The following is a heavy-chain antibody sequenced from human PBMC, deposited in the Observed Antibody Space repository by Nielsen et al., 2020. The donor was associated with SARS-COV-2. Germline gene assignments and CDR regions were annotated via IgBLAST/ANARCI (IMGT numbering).Heavy chain of an antibody. CDR1: GGSISSYY. J-gene: IGHJ4*02. CDR3: ARGRSGYERTQGY. V-gene: IGHV4-59*12. CDR2: IYYSGST. D-gene: IGHD5-12*01. Sequence: SETLSLTCTVSGGSISSYYWSWIRQPPGKGLEWIGYIYYSGSTNYNPSLKSRVTISVDTSKNQFSLKLSSVTAADTAVYYCARGRSGYERTQGYWGQGTLVTVSS.